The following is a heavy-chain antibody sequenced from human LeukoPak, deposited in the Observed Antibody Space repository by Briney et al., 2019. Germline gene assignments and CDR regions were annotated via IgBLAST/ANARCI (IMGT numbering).Heavy chain of an antibody. CDR3: AKTLTVYAFDY. D-gene: IGHD2-8*01. Sequence: GGSLRLSCAASGFTFSSYALSWVRQAPEKGLEWVSGISGSGSSTYYADSVKGRFTISRDNPKNTLYLQMNSLRAEDTAVYYCAKTLTVYAFDYWGQGTLVTVSS. V-gene: IGHV3-23*01. J-gene: IGHJ4*02. CDR1: GFTFSSYA. CDR2: ISGSGSST.